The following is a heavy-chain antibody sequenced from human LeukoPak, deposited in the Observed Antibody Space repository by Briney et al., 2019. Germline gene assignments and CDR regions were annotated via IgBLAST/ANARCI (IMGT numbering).Heavy chain of an antibody. CDR3: ARQIPNTGDAFDI. CDR1: GYTFTSYA. CDR2: INAGNGNT. Sequence: ASVKVSCKASGYTFTSYAMHWVRQAPGQRLEWMGWINAGNGNTKYSQEFQGRVTITRDTSASTGYMELSSLTSEDMAVYFCARQIPNTGDAFDIWGQGTMVTVSS. J-gene: IGHJ3*02. D-gene: IGHD1-14*01. V-gene: IGHV1-3*03.